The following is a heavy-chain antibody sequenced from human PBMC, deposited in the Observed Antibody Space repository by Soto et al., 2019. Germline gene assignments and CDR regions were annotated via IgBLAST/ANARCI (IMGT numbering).Heavy chain of an antibody. V-gene: IGHV4-4*02. D-gene: IGHD1-20*01. Sequence: QVQLQESGPGLVKPSETLSLTCVVSGGSINSSYWWNWVRQPPGKGLEWIGEISHGGSTNFNPSLKSRATISVDKSKSHLSLKLDSVTAADTAVYYCAREVRGIQAFDYWGQGTLVTVSS. CDR2: ISHGGST. CDR1: GGSINSSYW. J-gene: IGHJ4*02. CDR3: AREVRGIQAFDY.